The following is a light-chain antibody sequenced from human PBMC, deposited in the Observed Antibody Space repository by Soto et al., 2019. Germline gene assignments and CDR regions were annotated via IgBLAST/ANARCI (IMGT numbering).Light chain of an antibody. CDR1: QSVGRN. CDR2: DTS. J-gene: IGKJ4*01. CDR3: QTRSNWPLT. V-gene: IGKV3-11*01. Sequence: EIVLTQSPATLSLSPGERATLSCRTSQSVGRNLAWYQQKAGQAPRLLMYDTSNRATGIPARFSGSGSGTDFTLTISTLEPEDFGVSYCQTRSNWPLTFGGGTKVEIK.